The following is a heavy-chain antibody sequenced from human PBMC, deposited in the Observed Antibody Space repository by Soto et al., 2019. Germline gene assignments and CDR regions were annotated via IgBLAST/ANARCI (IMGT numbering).Heavy chain of an antibody. J-gene: IGHJ4*02. CDR3: ARMRSDYDSSGLDY. V-gene: IGHV2-70*04. D-gene: IGHD3-22*01. CDR2: IDWDEDR. Sequence: SGPTLVNPTETLTLTCTFSGFSLSTSRMRVSWIRQAPGKALEWLARIDWDEDRFYSTSLKTRLTISKDTSKNQVVLTMTKMDPVDTATYYCARMRSDYDSSGLDYWGQGILVTVSS. CDR1: GFSLSTSRMR.